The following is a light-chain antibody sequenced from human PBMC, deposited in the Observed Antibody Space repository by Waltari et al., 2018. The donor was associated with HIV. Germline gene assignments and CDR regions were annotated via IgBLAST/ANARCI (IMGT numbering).Light chain of an antibody. CDR1: QSISSY. J-gene: IGKJ1*01. V-gene: IGKV1-39*01. CDR2: TAS. CDR3: QQSYNNPRA. Sequence: DIQMNQSPSSLSASVGDRVTITCRASQSISSYLNWYQQKPGEAPKLLIYTASSLQSGVPSRFSGSGSGTDFTLTISSLQPEDFGTYYCQQSYNNPRAFGQGTKVEIK.